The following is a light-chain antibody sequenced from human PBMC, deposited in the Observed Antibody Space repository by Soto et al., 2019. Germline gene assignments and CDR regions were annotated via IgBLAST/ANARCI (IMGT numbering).Light chain of an antibody. CDR1: SSDVGGYNY. J-gene: IGLJ2*01. V-gene: IGLV2-14*01. CDR3: SSYTSSNTYVV. Sequence: QSALTQPASVSGSHGQSITISCTGTSSDVGGYNYVSWYQQHPGKAPKLMIYDVSNRPSGVSNRFSGSKSGHTASLTISGLQAEDEADYYCSSYTSSNTYVVFGGGTKLTVL. CDR2: DVS.